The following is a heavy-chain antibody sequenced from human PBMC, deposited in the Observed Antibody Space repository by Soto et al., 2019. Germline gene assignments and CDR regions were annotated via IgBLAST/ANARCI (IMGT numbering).Heavy chain of an antibody. V-gene: IGHV4-59*01. CDR3: ARGTSWQLPFDY. D-gene: IGHD6-13*01. Sequence: SETLSLTCTVSSDSISSYYWSWIRQPPGKRLEWIGYISYSGSTDYNPSLRSRVTISGDTSKNQFSLKVSSVTAADTAVYYCARGTSWQLPFDYWGQGTLVTVSS. J-gene: IGHJ4*02. CDR2: ISYSGST. CDR1: SDSISSYY.